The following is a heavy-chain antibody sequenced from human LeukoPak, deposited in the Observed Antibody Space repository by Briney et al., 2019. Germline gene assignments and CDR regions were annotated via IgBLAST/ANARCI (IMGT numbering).Heavy chain of an antibody. Sequence: GRSLRLSCAASGFTFSSYGMHRVRQAPVKGLEWVAVIWYDGSNKYYADSVKGRFTISRDNSKNTLYLQMNSLRAEDTAVYYCARVQVGPWGQGTLVTVSS. D-gene: IGHD1-26*01. CDR2: IWYDGSNK. CDR1: GFTFSSYG. V-gene: IGHV3-33*01. J-gene: IGHJ5*02. CDR3: ARVQVGP.